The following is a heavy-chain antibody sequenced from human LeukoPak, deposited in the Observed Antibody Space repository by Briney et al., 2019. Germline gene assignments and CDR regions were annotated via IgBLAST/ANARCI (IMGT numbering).Heavy chain of an antibody. V-gene: IGHV1-46*01. D-gene: IGHD6-19*01. CDR3: ARDTLIAVAGTLDY. Sequence: ASVKVSCKTSGYTFTSYYMHWVRQAPGQGLEWMGILNPSDGSTSYAQKFQGRVTMTRDTSTSTVYMELSGLRSEDTAVYYCARDTLIAVAGTLDYWGQGTLVTVSS. CDR2: LNPSDGST. J-gene: IGHJ4*02. CDR1: GYTFTSYY.